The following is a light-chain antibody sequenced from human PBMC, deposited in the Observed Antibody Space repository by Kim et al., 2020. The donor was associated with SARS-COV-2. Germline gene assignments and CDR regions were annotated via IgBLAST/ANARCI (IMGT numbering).Light chain of an antibody. Sequence: ASVGDRVTITCLASQDISTNVAWYQQKPGKVPNLLIYDASALQSGVPSRFSGSGSGTDFTLTISSLQPEDVATYYCQKYNGAPWTFGQGTKVDIK. J-gene: IGKJ1*01. CDR3: QKYNGAPWT. CDR2: DAS. V-gene: IGKV1-27*01. CDR1: QDISTN.